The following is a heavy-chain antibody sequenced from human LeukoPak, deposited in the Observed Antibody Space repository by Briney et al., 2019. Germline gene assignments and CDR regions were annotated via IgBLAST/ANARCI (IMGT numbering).Heavy chain of an antibody. Sequence: PGGSLRLSCAASGFTFSSYGMHWVRQAPGKGLEWVAVISYDGSNKYYADSVKGRFTISRDNSKNTLYLQMNSLRAEDTAVYYCAKDAGTGLAVGYWGQGTLVTVSS. CDR2: ISYDGSNK. V-gene: IGHV3-30*18. D-gene: IGHD3-10*01. CDR1: GFTFSSYG. CDR3: AKDAGTGLAVGY. J-gene: IGHJ4*02.